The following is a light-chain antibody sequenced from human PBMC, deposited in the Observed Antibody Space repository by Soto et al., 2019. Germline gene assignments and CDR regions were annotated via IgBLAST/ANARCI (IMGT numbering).Light chain of an antibody. CDR3: HQYGSSPQT. CDR1: QSVSSSY. V-gene: IGKV3-20*01. CDR2: GAS. Sequence: EIVLTQYPGTLSLSPGERATLSCRASQSVSSSYLAWYQQKPGQAPRLLIYGASSRATGIPDRFSGSGSGTDFTLTISRLEPEDLAVYSCHQYGSSPQTFGQGTKGEI. J-gene: IGKJ1*01.